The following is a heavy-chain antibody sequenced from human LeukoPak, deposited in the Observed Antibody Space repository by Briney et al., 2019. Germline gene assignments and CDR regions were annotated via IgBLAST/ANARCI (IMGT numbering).Heavy chain of an antibody. CDR3: VKPYSNNWNSAFDF. V-gene: IGHV3-23*01. Sequence: QAGGSLRLSCEASGFTFSAHAMSWVRQAPGKGLEWVSTISGTGNTPYYADSVKGRFTISRDNSKNTLYVQINSLRADDTAVYYCVKPYSNNWNSAFDFWGQGTLVTVSS. CDR1: GFTFSAHA. CDR2: ISGTGNTP. D-gene: IGHD1-1*01. J-gene: IGHJ4*02.